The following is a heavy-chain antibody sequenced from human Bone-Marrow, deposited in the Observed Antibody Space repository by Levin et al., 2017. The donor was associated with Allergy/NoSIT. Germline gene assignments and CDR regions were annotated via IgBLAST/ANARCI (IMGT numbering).Heavy chain of an antibody. Sequence: ASVKVSCKASGYTFTSYYMHWVRQAPGQGLEWMGIINPSGGSTSYTQKFQGRVTMTRDTSTSTVYMELSSLRSEDTAVYYCARAGYCSGGSCLYYFDYWGQGTLVTVSS. CDR1: GYTFTSYY. J-gene: IGHJ4*02. CDR3: ARAGYCSGGSCLYYFDY. D-gene: IGHD2-15*01. CDR2: INPSGGST. V-gene: IGHV1-46*01.